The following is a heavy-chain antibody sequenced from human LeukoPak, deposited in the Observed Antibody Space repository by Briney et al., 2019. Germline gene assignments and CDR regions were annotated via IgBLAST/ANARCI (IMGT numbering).Heavy chain of an antibody. CDR1: GFTFDDYG. V-gene: IGHV3-20*04. D-gene: IGHD3-22*01. CDR3: ARDGYYDSSGYYGPFDI. CDR2: INWNGGST. Sequence: GGSLRLSCAASGFTFDDYGMSWVRQAPGKGLEWVSGINWNGGSTGYADSVKGRFTISRDNAKNSLYLQMNSLRAEGTALYYCARDGYYDSSGYYGPFDIWGQGTMVTVSS. J-gene: IGHJ3*02.